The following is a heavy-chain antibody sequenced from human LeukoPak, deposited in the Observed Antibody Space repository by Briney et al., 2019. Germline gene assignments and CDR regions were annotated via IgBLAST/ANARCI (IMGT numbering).Heavy chain of an antibody. CDR2: IIPIFGTA. Sequence: SVKVSCKASGGTFSSYAISWVRQAPGQGLEWMGGIIPIFGTANYAQKFQGRVTITADESTSTAYMELSSLRSEDTAVYYCARVGVEGASCYDYWGQGTLVTVSS. V-gene: IGHV1-69*13. CDR3: ARVGVEGASCYDY. D-gene: IGHD2-2*01. J-gene: IGHJ4*02. CDR1: GGTFSSYA.